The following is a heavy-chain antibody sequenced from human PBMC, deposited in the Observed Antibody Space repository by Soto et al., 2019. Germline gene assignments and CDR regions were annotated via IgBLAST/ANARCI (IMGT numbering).Heavy chain of an antibody. CDR2: ISGSGGST. CDR1: GFTFSSYA. Sequence: GGSLRLSCAASGFTFSSYAMSWVRQAPGKGLEWVSSISGSGGSTYYADSVKGRFTISRDNSKNTLYLQMNSLRAEDTAVYYCAKQNTIFGVVIDFYYYGMDVWGQGTTVTVSS. J-gene: IGHJ6*02. D-gene: IGHD3-3*01. CDR3: AKQNTIFGVVIDFYYYGMDV. V-gene: IGHV3-23*01.